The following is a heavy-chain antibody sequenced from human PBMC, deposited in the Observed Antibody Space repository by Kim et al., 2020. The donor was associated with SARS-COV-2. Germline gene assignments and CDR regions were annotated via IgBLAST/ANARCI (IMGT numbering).Heavy chain of an antibody. CDR2: IYYSGST. Sequence: SETLSLTCTVSGGSISSSSYYWGWIRQPPGKGLEWIGSIYYSGSTYYNPSLKSRVTISVDTSKNQFSLKLSSVTAADTAVYYCARGRLWIAGYWGQGTLVTVSS. D-gene: IGHD5-12*01. CDR1: GGSISSSSYY. V-gene: IGHV4-39*01. CDR3: ARGRLWIAGY. J-gene: IGHJ4*02.